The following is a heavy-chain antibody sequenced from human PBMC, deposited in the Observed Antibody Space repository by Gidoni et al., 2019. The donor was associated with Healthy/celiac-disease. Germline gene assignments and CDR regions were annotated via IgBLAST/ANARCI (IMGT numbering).Heavy chain of an antibody. V-gene: IGHV3-48*03. CDR3: ARSQGYCSGGSCRPVPFDY. CDR2: ISSSGSTI. Sequence: EVQLVESGGGLVQPGGSLRLSCAASGFTFSSYEMNWVRQAPGKGLEWVSYISSSGSTIYYADSVKCRFTISRDNAKNSLYLQMNSLRAEDTAVYYCARSQGYCSGGSCRPVPFDYWGQGTLVTVSS. CDR1: GFTFSSYE. J-gene: IGHJ4*02. D-gene: IGHD2-15*01.